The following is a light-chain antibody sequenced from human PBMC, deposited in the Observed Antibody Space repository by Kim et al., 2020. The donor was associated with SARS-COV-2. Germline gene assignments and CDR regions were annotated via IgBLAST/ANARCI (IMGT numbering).Light chain of an antibody. Sequence: ALGHTIRITCQGDTLRTYFASWYQQKPGQAPVLVLYGKNNRPSGIPDRFSASTSGNTASLTITGAQAEDEADYYCNSRDSSAKRYVFGSGTKVTVL. CDR3: NSRDSSAKRYV. J-gene: IGLJ1*01. CDR2: GKN. V-gene: IGLV3-19*01. CDR1: TLRTYF.